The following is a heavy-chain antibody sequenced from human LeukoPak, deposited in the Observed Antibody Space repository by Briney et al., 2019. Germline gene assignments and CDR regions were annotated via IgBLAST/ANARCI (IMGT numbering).Heavy chain of an antibody. D-gene: IGHD3-22*01. J-gene: IGHJ3*02. CDR2: ISSSGSTI. CDR1: GFTFSSYS. Sequence: GGSLTLSCAASGFTFSSYSMNWVRQAPGKGLEWVSYISSSGSTIYYADSVKGRFTISRDNAKNSLYLQMNSLRAEDTAVYYCARESDSSGYYLDAFDIWGQGTMVTVSS. V-gene: IGHV3-48*04. CDR3: ARESDSSGYYLDAFDI.